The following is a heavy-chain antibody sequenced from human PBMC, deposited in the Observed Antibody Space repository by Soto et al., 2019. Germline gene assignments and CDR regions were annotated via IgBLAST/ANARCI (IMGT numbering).Heavy chain of an antibody. Sequence: EVQLVESGGGLVQPGGSLKLSCAASGFTFSGSAMHWVRQASGKGLEWVGRIRSKANSYATAYAASVKGRFTISRDDSKKTAYLQMNSLKTEDTAVYYCTRPAIYYYDSSGYPYFDYWGQGTLVTVSS. V-gene: IGHV3-73*02. CDR2: IRSKANSYAT. CDR1: GFTFSGSA. CDR3: TRPAIYYYDSSGYPYFDY. J-gene: IGHJ4*02. D-gene: IGHD3-22*01.